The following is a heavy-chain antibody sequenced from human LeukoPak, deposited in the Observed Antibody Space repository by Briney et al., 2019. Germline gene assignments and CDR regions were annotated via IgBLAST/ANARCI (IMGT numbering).Heavy chain of an antibody. Sequence: KPGGSLRVSCAASGFTFSNAWMSWVRQAPGKGLEWVGRIKRKSEGETTDYAAPVKGRFTISRDDSKNTLYLQMHSLKTEDTAVYYCTRDLESSQWGQGTLVIVSS. CDR1: GFTFSNAW. CDR3: TRDLESSQ. V-gene: IGHV3-15*01. J-gene: IGHJ4*02. CDR2: IKRKSEGETT.